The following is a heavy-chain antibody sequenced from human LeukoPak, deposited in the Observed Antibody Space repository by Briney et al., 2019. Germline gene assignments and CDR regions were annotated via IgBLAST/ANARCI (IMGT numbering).Heavy chain of an antibody. CDR3: ARAVGATSFDY. CDR2: IYYSGST. D-gene: IGHD1-26*01. CDR1: GGSISSGEYY. Sequence: SETLSLTCTVSGGSISSGEYYWSWIRQPPGKGLEWIGYIYYSGSTYYNPSLKSRVTISVDTSKNQFSLKLSSVTAADTAVYYCARAVGATSFDYWGQGTLVTVSS. J-gene: IGHJ4*02. V-gene: IGHV4-30-4*01.